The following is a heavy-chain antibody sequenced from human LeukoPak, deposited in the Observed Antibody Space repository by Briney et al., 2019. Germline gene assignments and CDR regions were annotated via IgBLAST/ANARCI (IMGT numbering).Heavy chain of an antibody. V-gene: IGHV4-4*07. Sequence: SETLSLTCTVSGGSISSYYWSWIRQPAGKGLEWIGRIYTSGSTNYNPSLKSRVTMSVGTSKNQFSLKLSSVTAADTAVYYCARDSEMSSGWYFDYWGQGTLVTVSS. CDR3: ARDSEMSSGWYFDY. CDR1: GGSISSYY. D-gene: IGHD6-19*01. J-gene: IGHJ4*02. CDR2: IYTSGST.